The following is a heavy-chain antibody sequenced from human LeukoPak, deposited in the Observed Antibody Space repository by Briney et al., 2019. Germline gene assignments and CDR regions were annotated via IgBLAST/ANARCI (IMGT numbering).Heavy chain of an antibody. V-gene: IGHV4-61*09. CDR1: GGSISSGSYY. Sequence: SQTLSLTCTVSGGSISSGSYYWSWIRQPAGKGLEWIGEINHSGSTNYNPSLKSRVTISVDTSKNQFSLRLSSVTAADTAVYYCARGRAVVATRLDYWGQGTLVTVSS. J-gene: IGHJ4*02. CDR3: ARGRAVVATRLDY. D-gene: IGHD5-12*01. CDR2: INHSGST.